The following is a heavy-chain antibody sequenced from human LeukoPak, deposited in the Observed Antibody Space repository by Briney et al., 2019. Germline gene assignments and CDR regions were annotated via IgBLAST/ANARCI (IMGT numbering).Heavy chain of an antibody. V-gene: IGHV3-53*01. CDR3: ARGDGYNFFDY. D-gene: IGHD5-24*01. Sequence: YVGGATYYADSVKGRFTISRDNSENTLYLQMKSLRAEDTAVYCCARGDGYNFFDYWGQGTLVTVSS. CDR2: YVGGAT. J-gene: IGHJ4*02.